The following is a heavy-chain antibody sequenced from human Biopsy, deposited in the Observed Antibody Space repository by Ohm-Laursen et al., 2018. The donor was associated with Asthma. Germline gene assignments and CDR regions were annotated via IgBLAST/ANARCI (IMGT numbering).Heavy chain of an antibody. CDR2: ISGSGTPI. V-gene: IGHV3-23*01. D-gene: IGHD5-12*01. CDR3: ARDIVATMIGYYYYGMDV. J-gene: IGHJ6*02. Sequence: GSLRLSCAASGYTFSNYAMNWVRQAPGRGLEWVSAISGSGTPIYYANSVKGRFTISRDNSKNTLYLQMNSLRAEDTAVYYCARDIVATMIGYYYYGMDVWGQGTTVTVSS. CDR1: GYTFSNYA.